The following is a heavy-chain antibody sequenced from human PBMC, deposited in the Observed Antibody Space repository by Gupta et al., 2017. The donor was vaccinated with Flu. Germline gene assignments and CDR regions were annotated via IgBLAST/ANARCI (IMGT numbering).Heavy chain of an antibody. CDR3: ARGVRGGWYVYY. CDR2: INNDGSST. V-gene: IGHV3-74*01. CDR1: GFTFSSYW. J-gene: IGHJ4*02. D-gene: IGHD3-10*01. Sequence: EVRLVDSVGGLVQHGGSLRLFCAASGFTFSSYWIHWVRQAPGKGLVWLSRINNDGSSTNYADSVKGRFTISRDNAKNTLYLLMNSLRAEDTAVYYCARGVRGGWYVYYWGQGTLVTASS.